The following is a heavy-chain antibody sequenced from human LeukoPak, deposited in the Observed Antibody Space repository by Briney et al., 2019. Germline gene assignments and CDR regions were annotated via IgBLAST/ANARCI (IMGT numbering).Heavy chain of an antibody. J-gene: IGHJ5*02. CDR2: ISGSGAST. CDR1: GSTSSTYA. V-gene: IGHV3-23*01. CDR3: ARWGGSFSSRFDP. D-gene: IGHD1-26*01. Sequence: GGSLRLSCAASGSTSSTYAMSWARQAPGKGLEWVSAISGSGASTYYADSVTGRFTISRDNSKNTVFLHMKTLRVEDTALYYCARWGGSFSSRFDPWGQGTLVTVSS.